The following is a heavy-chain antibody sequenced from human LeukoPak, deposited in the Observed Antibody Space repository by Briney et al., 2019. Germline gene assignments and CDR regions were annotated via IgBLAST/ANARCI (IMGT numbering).Heavy chain of an antibody. D-gene: IGHD6-6*01. CDR3: ARWHSSSPSIVGYFDY. V-gene: IGHV1-8*01. J-gene: IGHJ4*02. CDR1: GYTFPSYN. Sequence: ASVKVSCKASGYTFPSYNINGVRQATGQGPEWMGWMNPNSGNTGYPQKFQGRVTMTRNTSISTANMELSSLRSEDTAVYSCARWHSSSPSIVGYFDYWGQGTLVTVSS. CDR2: MNPNSGNT.